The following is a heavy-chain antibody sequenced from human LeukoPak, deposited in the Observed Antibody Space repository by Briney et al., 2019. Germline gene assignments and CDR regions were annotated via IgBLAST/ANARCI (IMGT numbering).Heavy chain of an antibody. CDR3: TRDLPGIPYFYYMDV. CDR2: ISGRGDST. V-gene: IGHV3-23*01. CDR1: DFTFRLYA. Sequence: PGGSLRLSCVASDFTFRLYAMGWVRRAPGKGLEWVSGISGRGDSTYYGDSVKGRFTISRDNSENMVFLQMNSLRVEDTAVYYCTRDLPGIPYFYYMDVWGKGTTVTVSS. D-gene: IGHD7-27*01. J-gene: IGHJ6*03.